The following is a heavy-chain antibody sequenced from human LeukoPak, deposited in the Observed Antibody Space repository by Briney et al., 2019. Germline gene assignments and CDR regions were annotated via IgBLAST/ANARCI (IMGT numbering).Heavy chain of an antibody. Sequence: GGSLRLSCAASGFTFSSYSMNWVRQAPGKGLEWVSSISSSSSYIYYADSVKGRFTISRDNAKNSLYLQMNSLRAEDTAVYYCASLPFWSGYYPLGYWGQGTLVTVSS. CDR3: ASLPFWSGYYPLGY. V-gene: IGHV3-21*01. D-gene: IGHD3-3*01. CDR1: GFTFSSYS. CDR2: ISSSSSYI. J-gene: IGHJ4*02.